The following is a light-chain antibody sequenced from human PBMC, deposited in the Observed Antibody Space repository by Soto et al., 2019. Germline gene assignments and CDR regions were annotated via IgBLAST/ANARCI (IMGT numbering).Light chain of an antibody. J-gene: IGLJ2*01. Sequence: QSVLNQPPSASGTPGQRVTISCSGSSSNIGSNYVFWFQQLPGPAPNLLIYRNDQRPSGVPDRFSGSKSGTSASLAISGLRSEDEADYYCPSWDDSLSGVIFGVGTTLTVL. V-gene: IGLV1-47*01. CDR3: PSWDDSLSGVI. CDR1: SSNIGSNY. CDR2: RND.